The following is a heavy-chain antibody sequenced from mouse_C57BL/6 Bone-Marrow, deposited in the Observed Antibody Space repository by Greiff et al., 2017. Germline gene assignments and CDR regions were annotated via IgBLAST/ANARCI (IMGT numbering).Heavy chain of an antibody. CDR1: GFTFTNYW. V-gene: IGHV1-64*01. Sequence: QVQLQQPGAELVKPGASVKLSCKASGFTFTNYWMHWVKQRPGQGLEWIGMMHPNGGSPDYNEKFKSKATLSVDKSSRTAYMELSSLTSEDSAVYYCAICADYDDNTMDDWGKGTSVTGSS. CDR2: MHPNGGSP. J-gene: IGHJ4*01. D-gene: IGHD2-4*01. CDR3: AICADYDDNTMDD.